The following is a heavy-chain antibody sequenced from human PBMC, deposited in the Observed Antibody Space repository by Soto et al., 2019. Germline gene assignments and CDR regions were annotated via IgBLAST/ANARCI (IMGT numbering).Heavy chain of an antibody. CDR1: GGSFSGYY. V-gene: IGHV4-34*01. CDR3: ARGGVDTAMVYFDY. CDR2: INHSGST. D-gene: IGHD5-18*01. Sequence: AFYGGSFSGYYWSWIRQPPGKGLEWIGEINHSGSTNYNPSLKSRVTISVDTSKNQFSLKLSSVTAADTAVYYCARGGVDTAMVYFDYWGQGTLVTVSS. J-gene: IGHJ4*02.